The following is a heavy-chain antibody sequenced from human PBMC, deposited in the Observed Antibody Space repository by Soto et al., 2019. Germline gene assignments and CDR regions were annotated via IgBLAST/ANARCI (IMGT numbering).Heavy chain of an antibody. CDR2: ISSSGSTI. Sequence: GGSLRLSCAASGFTFSDYYMSWIRQAPGKGLEWVSYISSSGSTIYYADSVKGRFTISRDNAKNSLYLQMNSLRAEDTAVYYCARDPWYYDSSGYPFDYWGQGTLVTVSS. CDR3: ARDPWYYDSSGYPFDY. J-gene: IGHJ4*02. D-gene: IGHD3-22*01. CDR1: GFTFSDYY. V-gene: IGHV3-11*01.